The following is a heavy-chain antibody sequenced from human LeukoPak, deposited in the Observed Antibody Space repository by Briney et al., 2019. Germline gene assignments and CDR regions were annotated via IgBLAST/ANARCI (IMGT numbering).Heavy chain of an antibody. J-gene: IGHJ4*02. CDR3: ARYDFWSGYLDY. CDR2: INHSGST. V-gene: IGHV4-34*01. CDR1: GGSFSGYY. D-gene: IGHD3-3*01. Sequence: SETLSLTCAVYGGSFSGYYWSWIRQPPGKGLEWIGEINHSGSTNYNPSLKSRITISVDTSKNQLSLKLSSVTAADTAVYYCARYDFWSGYLDYWGQGTLVTVSS.